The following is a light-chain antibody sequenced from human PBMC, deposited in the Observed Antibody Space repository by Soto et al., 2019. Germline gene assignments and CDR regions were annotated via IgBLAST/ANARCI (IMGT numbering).Light chain of an antibody. J-gene: IGKJ2*01. CDR1: QSVLNN. Sequence: EVVVTQSPATLSVSPGERATLSCRASQSVLNNVAWYQQKPGQAPRLLIYGASTRATGVPGRFSGSGSGTDFSLTISSLQSEDFAVYFCQQYSNWLTFGQGTKVEIK. V-gene: IGKV3-15*01. CDR3: QQYSNWLT. CDR2: GAS.